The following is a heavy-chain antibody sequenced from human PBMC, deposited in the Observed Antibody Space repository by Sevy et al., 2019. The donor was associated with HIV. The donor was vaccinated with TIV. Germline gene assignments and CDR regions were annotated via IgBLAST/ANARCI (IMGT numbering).Heavy chain of an antibody. CDR1: GYTFTDSY. CDR2: INPYSGAT. CDR3: AREPKTGIGVRCLYFDN. V-gene: IGHV1-2*02. D-gene: IGHD6-19*01. Sequence: ASVKVSCKASGYTFTDSYLHWVRQAPGQGLEWMGWINPYSGATKYVQKFHDRVTMTRDTSISTAYMELSRLTYDDTAIYYCAREPKTGIGVRCLYFDNWGQGTLVTVSS. J-gene: IGHJ4*02.